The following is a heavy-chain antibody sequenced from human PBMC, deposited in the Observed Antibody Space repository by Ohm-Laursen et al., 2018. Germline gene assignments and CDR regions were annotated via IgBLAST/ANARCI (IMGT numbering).Heavy chain of an antibody. CDR3: ARALGGYPISYYYGMDV. D-gene: IGHD7-27*01. CDR1: GGSISSSSYC. CDR2: IYYSGST. V-gene: IGHV4-61*05. J-gene: IGHJ6*02. Sequence: SDTLSLTCTVSGGSISSSSYCWGWIRQPPGKGLEWIGYIYYSGSTNYNPSLKSRVTISVDTSKNQFSLKLSSVTAADTAVYYCARALGGYPISYYYGMDVWGQGTTVTVSS.